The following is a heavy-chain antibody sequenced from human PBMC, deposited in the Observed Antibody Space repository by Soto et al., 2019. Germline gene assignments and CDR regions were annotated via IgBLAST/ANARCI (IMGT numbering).Heavy chain of an antibody. D-gene: IGHD1-26*01. CDR2: IIPIFGTA. Sequence: SVKVSCKASGYTFTSYSISWVRQAPGQGLEWMGGIIPIFGTANYAQKFQGRVTITADESTSTAYMALTRLRSDDTAVYYCARDLAKGGGSAGFDYWGQGTLVTVSS. CDR1: GYTFTSYS. J-gene: IGHJ4*02. V-gene: IGHV1-69*13. CDR3: ARDLAKGGGSAGFDY.